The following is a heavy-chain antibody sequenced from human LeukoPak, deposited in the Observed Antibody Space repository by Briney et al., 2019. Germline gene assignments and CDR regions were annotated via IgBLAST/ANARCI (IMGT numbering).Heavy chain of an antibody. J-gene: IGHJ4*02. Sequence: GGSLRLSCAASGFTFSSYSMNWVRQAPGKGLEWVSSISSSSSYIYYADSVKGRFTISRDNAKNSLYLQMNSLRAEDTAVYYCARWDYGDQSFDYWGQGTLVTVSS. CDR3: ARWDYGDQSFDY. V-gene: IGHV3-21*01. D-gene: IGHD4-17*01. CDR1: GFTFSSYS. CDR2: ISSSSSYI.